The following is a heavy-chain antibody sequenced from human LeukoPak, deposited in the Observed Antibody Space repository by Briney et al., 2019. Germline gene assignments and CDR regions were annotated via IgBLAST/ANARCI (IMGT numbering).Heavy chain of an antibody. CDR1: GGSISSYY. D-gene: IGHD6-19*01. J-gene: IGHJ4*02. Sequence: PSETLSLTCTVSGGSISSYYWSWIRQPPGKGLEWIGYIYYSGSTNYNPSLKSRVTMSVDTSKNQFSLKLSSVTAADTAVYYCARSEYSSGWYDYWGQGTLVTVSS. CDR2: IYYSGST. CDR3: ARSEYSSGWYDY. V-gene: IGHV4-59*12.